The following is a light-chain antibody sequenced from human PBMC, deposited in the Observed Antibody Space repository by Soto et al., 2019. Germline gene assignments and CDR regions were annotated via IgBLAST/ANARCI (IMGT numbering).Light chain of an antibody. Sequence: SYELTQPPSVSVSPGQMARITCSGDALPKEYAYWYQQKPGQAPVLVIYKDSERPSGIPERFSGSSSGTTVTLTIRGAQAEDEADYYCQSTDSSGTYVMFGGGTKLTVL. J-gene: IGLJ3*02. CDR2: KDS. CDR1: ALPKEY. CDR3: QSTDSSGTYVM. V-gene: IGLV3-25*03.